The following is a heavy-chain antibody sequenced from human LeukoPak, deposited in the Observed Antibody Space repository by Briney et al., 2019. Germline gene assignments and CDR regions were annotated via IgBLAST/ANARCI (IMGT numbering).Heavy chain of an antibody. V-gene: IGHV3-74*01. CDR3: ARDFGGNSDF. CDR1: GFTVSSYW. CDR2: MNVEGSVT. Sequence: EGSLRLSCAASGFTVSSYWMHWVRQVPGKGLVWVSRMNVEGSVTSYADFVKGRFTISRDIAKNTLYLQMNTLTAEDTAVYYCARDFGGNSDFWGQGTLVTVSS. D-gene: IGHD4-23*01. J-gene: IGHJ4*02.